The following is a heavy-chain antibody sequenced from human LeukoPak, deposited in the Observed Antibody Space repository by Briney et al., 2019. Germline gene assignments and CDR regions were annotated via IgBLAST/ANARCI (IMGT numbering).Heavy chain of an antibody. CDR3: ARDLDSSSSLDY. J-gene: IGHJ4*02. V-gene: IGHV1-46*01. CDR1: GYTFTTYY. CDR2: INPSGGST. Sequence: ASVKVSCKASGYTFTTYYIHWVRQAPGQGLEWMGIINPSGGSTRYAQKFQGRVTMTRDTSTSTVYMEVSSLRSEDTAVYYCARDLDSSSSLDYWGQGTLVTVSS. D-gene: IGHD6-6*01.